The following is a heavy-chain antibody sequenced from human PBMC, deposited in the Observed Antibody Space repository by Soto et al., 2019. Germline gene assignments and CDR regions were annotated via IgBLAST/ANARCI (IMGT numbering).Heavy chain of an antibody. Sequence: GGSLRLSCAASGFTFSSYAMSGARQAPGKGLEWVAVIWYDGSNKYYADSVKGRFTISRHNSKNTLYLQMNSLRAEDTAVYYCERDRGLDYYYYGMDVWGQGTTVTVSS. CDR3: ERDRGLDYYYYGMDV. CDR1: GFTFSSYA. V-gene: IGHV3-33*08. J-gene: IGHJ6*02. CDR2: IWYDGSNK.